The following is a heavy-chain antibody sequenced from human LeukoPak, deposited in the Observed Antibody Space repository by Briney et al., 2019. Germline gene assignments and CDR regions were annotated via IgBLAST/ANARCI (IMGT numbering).Heavy chain of an antibody. D-gene: IGHD6-6*01. CDR2: IYYSGST. Sequence: SETLSLTCTVSGGSISSHYWSWIRQPPGKGLESIGYIYYSGSTNYNPSLKSRVTISVDTSKNQFSLKLISVTAAATAAYCCARVTSSSFFFTFDYWGQGTLVTVSS. V-gene: IGHV4-59*11. J-gene: IGHJ4*02. CDR1: GGSISSHY. CDR3: ARVTSSSFFFTFDY.